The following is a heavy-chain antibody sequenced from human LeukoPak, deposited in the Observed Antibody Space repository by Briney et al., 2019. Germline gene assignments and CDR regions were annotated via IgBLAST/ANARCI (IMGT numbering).Heavy chain of an antibody. Sequence: RSSGPALVKPTQTLTLTCTFSGFSLSTSGMSVSWIRQPPGKALEWLALIDWDDDKYYSTSQKTRLTMSKDTSKNQVVLTMTNMDPVDTATYYCARSGSGSYYTPDFWGQGTLVTVSS. J-gene: IGHJ4*02. D-gene: IGHD3-10*01. CDR1: GFSLSTSGMS. CDR3: ARSGSGSYYTPDF. V-gene: IGHV2-70*01. CDR2: IDWDDDK.